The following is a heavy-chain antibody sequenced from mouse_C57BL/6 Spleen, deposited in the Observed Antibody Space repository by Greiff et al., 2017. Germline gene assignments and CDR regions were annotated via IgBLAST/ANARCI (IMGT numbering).Heavy chain of an antibody. J-gene: IGHJ1*03. CDR2: IYPGDGDT. D-gene: IGHD1-1*01. CDR1: GYAFSSYW. Sequence: VQLQQSGAELVQPGASVTISCKASGYAFSSYWMNWVKQRPGKGLEWIGQIYPGDGDTNYNGKFKGKATLTADKSSSTAYMQLSSLTSEDSAVYFCARYYGSPWYFDVWGTGTTVTVSS. CDR3: ARYYGSPWYFDV. V-gene: IGHV1-80*01.